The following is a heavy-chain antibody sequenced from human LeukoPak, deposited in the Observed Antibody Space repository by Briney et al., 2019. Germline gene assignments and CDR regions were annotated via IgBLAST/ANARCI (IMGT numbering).Heavy chain of an antibody. CDR2: ISAYNGNT. V-gene: IGHV1-18*01. J-gene: IGHJ3*02. D-gene: IGHD3-3*01. Sequence: ASVKVSCKASGYTFTSYAMNWVRQAPGQGLEWMGWISAYNGNTNYAQKLQGRVTMTTDTSTSTAYMELRSLRSDDTAVYYCARVGLRFLEWLTPAADAFDIWGQGTMVTVSS. CDR1: GYTFTSYA. CDR3: ARVGLRFLEWLTPAADAFDI.